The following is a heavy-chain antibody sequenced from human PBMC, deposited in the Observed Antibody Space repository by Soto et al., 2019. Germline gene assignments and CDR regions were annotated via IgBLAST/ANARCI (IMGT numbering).Heavy chain of an antibody. CDR2: INGGNGDT. V-gene: IGHV1-3*01. D-gene: IGHD2-2*01. J-gene: IGHJ6*03. CDR3: AREGRSSTSCYGAARRGGSYYMDV. CDR1: GYTFSSNI. Sequence: QIQLVQSGAEVKKPGASVKVSCKASGYTFSSNIIHWVRQAPGQRLEWMGWINGGNGDTKYSQEFQGRVTITRDTSASTAYMELSSLTSEDTSLYYCAREGRSSTSCYGAARRGGSYYMDVWGKGTSVTVSS.